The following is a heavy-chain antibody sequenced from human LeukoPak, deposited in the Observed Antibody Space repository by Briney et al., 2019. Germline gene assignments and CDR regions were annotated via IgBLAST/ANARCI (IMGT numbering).Heavy chain of an antibody. CDR3: AKEGYYGSGSFPDY. Sequence: GGSLRLSCAASGFTFSSYGMHWVRQAPGKGLEWVAVISYDGSNKYYTDSVHGRFTISRDNSKNALFLQMNSLRAEDTAVYYCAKEGYYGSGSFPDYWGQGTLVTVSS. CDR2: ISYDGSNK. CDR1: GFTFSSYG. D-gene: IGHD3-10*01. V-gene: IGHV3-30*18. J-gene: IGHJ4*02.